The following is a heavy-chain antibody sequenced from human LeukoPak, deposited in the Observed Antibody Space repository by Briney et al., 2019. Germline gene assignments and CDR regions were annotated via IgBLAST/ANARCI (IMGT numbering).Heavy chain of an antibody. CDR3: ARGVSGSYYYYYMDG. J-gene: IGHJ6*03. CDR1: GYTFTGYY. D-gene: IGHD1-26*01. V-gene: IGHV1-2*02. Sequence: GASLKVSCTASGYTFTGYYMHWVRQAPGQGLEWVGGINPNSGGTNYAQKFQRRVTMTRDTSISTAYMELSRVRSDHTGAYYCARGVSGSYYYYYMDGWGKGTTVTISS. CDR2: INPNSGGT.